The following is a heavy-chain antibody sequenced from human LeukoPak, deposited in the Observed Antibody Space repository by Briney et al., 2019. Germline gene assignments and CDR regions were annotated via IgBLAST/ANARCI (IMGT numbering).Heavy chain of an antibody. CDR3: AREMGIVVVPAGLDP. Sequence: GGSLRLSCAASGFTFSSYWMSWVRQAPGKGLEWVSSISSSSSYIYYADSVKGRFTISRDNAKNSLYLQMNSLRAEDTAVYYCAREMGIVVVPAGLDPWGQGTLVTVSS. CDR2: ISSSSSYI. D-gene: IGHD2-2*03. CDR1: GFTFSSYW. V-gene: IGHV3-21*01. J-gene: IGHJ5*02.